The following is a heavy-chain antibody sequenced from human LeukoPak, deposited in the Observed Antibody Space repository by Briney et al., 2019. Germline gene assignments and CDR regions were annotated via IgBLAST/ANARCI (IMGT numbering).Heavy chain of an antibody. CDR1: GGSISSSSYY. Sequence: SETLSLTCTVSGGSISSSSYYWGWIRQPPGKGLEWIGSIYYSGSAYYNPSLKSRVTISVDTSKNQFFLKLSSVTAADTAVYYCARDYYDSSGAKLFDPWGQGTLVTVSS. CDR3: ARDYYDSSGAKLFDP. J-gene: IGHJ5*02. V-gene: IGHV4-39*02. D-gene: IGHD3-22*01. CDR2: IYYSGSA.